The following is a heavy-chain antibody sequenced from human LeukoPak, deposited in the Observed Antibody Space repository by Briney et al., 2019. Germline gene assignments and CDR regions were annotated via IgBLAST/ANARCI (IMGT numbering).Heavy chain of an antibody. V-gene: IGHV1-69*13. D-gene: IGHD6-13*01. Sequence: SVKVSCMASGGTFSSNAISWVRRAPGQGLEWMGGIIPIFGTANYAQKFQGRVTITADESTSTAYMELSSLRSEDTAVYYCARAGLTYEQLGIFDYWGQGTLVTVSS. CDR1: GGTFSSNA. CDR3: ARAGLTYEQLGIFDY. J-gene: IGHJ4*02. CDR2: IIPIFGTA.